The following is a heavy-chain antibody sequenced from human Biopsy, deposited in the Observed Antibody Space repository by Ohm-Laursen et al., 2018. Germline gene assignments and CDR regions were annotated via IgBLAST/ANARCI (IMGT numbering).Heavy chain of an antibody. J-gene: IGHJ4*02. CDR2: INCKTGAT. CDR1: SYTFTDYN. CDR3: ARDPLNGHKHFDY. V-gene: IGHV1-2*02. Sequence: SVKVSCKASSYTFTDYNIHWMRQAPGQGLEWLGYINCKTGATNYAQKFQGTVTMTRDTSISTSYLALGSLRSADTAIYYCARDPLNGHKHFDYWGQGSLVTVSS. D-gene: IGHD2-8*01.